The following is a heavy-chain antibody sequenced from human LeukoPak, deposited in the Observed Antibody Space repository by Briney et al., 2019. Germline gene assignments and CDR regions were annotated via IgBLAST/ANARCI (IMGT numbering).Heavy chain of an antibody. J-gene: IGHJ4*02. D-gene: IGHD2-8*01. CDR2: IKQDGSEK. Sequence: GGSLRLSCAASGFTFSSYWMSWVRQAPGKGLEWVANIKQDGSEKYYVDSVKGRFTISRDNAKNSLYLQMNSLRAEDTAVYYCARVTQWSAPYYFDYWGQGTLVTVSS. CDR1: GFTFSSYW. V-gene: IGHV3-7*01. CDR3: ARVTQWSAPYYFDY.